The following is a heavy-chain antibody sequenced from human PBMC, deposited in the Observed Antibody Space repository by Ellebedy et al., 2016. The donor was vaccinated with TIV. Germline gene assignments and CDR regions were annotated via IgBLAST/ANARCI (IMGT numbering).Heavy chain of an antibody. D-gene: IGHD1-1*01. Sequence: ASVKVSCKASGYTFTNYYMHWVRQAPGQGLEWMGIINPSGGSTNYAQRLGGRVTMTRDTSTSTVYMDLSSLTSEDTAIYYCARANDQDFDSWGQGTLVTVTS. J-gene: IGHJ4*02. V-gene: IGHV1-46*04. CDR3: ARANDQDFDS. CDR1: GYTFTNYY. CDR2: INPSGGST.